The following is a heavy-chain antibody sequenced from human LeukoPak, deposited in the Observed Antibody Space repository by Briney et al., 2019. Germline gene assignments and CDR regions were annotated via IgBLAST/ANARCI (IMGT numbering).Heavy chain of an antibody. J-gene: IGHJ6*02. CDR1: GGSISSYY. Sequence: SETLSLTCTVSGGSISSYYWSWIRQPPGEGLEWIGYIFFTGNTNYNPSLRSRVTISIDTSKNQFSLHLSSVTAADTAVYYCARSPAVGRAPGPGQPRVIGSDGMDVWGQGTTVTVSS. CDR2: IFFTGNT. V-gene: IGHV4-59*08. CDR3: ARSPAVGRAPGPGQPRVIGSDGMDV. D-gene: IGHD2-21*01.